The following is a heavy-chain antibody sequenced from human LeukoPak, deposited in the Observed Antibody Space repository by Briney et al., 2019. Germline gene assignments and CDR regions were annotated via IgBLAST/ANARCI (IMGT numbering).Heavy chain of an antibody. V-gene: IGHV4-34*01. CDR1: GGSFSGYY. CDR3: ARHRKRSGGYFGSGHDGFDI. J-gene: IGHJ3*02. D-gene: IGHD3-22*01. Sequence: SETLSLTCAVYGGSFSGYYWSWIRQPPGKGLEGIGEINHSGSTNYIPSLESRVTLSVDTSKNQFPLNLNSVTAADTAVYYCARHRKRSGGYFGSGHDGFDIWGQGTMVTVSS. CDR2: INHSGST.